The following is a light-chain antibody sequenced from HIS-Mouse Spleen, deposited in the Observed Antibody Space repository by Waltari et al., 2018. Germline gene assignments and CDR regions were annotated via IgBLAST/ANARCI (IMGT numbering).Light chain of an antibody. J-gene: IGLJ2*01. CDR1: ALPKKY. CDR3: YSTDSSGNHRV. CDR2: EDS. V-gene: IGLV3-10*01. Sequence: SYELTQPPSVSVSPGQTARITCSGDALPKKYAYWYQQKSGQAPERVIYEDSKRPAGIPRRFAGSSSMTMATLTISGAQVEDEADYYCYSTDSSGNHRVFGGGTKLTVL.